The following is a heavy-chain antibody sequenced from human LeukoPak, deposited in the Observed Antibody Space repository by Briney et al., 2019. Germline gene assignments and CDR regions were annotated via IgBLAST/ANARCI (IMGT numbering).Heavy chain of an antibody. J-gene: IGHJ6*02. V-gene: IGHV3-30*02. CDR3: AKDGGSRIYYYYYGMDV. D-gene: IGHD2-2*01. Sequence: GGSLRLSCAASGFTSSSYGMPWVRQAPGKGLEWVAFIRYDGSNKYYADSVKGRFTISRDNSKNTLYLQMNSLRAEDTAVYYCAKDGGSRIYYYYYGMDVWGQGTTVTVSS. CDR2: IRYDGSNK. CDR1: GFTSSSYG.